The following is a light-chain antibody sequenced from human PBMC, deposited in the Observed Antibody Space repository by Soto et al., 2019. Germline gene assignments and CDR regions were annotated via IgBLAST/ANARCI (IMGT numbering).Light chain of an antibody. V-gene: IGLV1-44*01. CDR3: AAWDDSLNGAV. CDR1: SSNIGSNT. J-gene: IGLJ7*01. Sequence: QCVLTQAPSGSGTPGQRVTISCSGSSSNIGSNTVNWYQQLPGTAPKLLIYSNNQRPSGVPDRFSGSKSGTSASLAISGLQSEDEADYYCAAWDDSLNGAVFGGGTQLTVL. CDR2: SNN.